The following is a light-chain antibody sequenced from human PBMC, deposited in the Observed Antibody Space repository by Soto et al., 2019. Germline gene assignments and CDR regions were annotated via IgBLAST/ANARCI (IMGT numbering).Light chain of an antibody. V-gene: IGLV3-21*02. J-gene: IGLJ1*01. Sequence: SYELTQLPSVSVAPGQTAKIICGGDNIGSKSVQWYQQKPGQAPVLVVYDDSDRPSGIPERFSGSKSWNTATLTISRVEAGDEADYYCQVWDTSSDHYVFGTGTKVTVL. CDR1: NIGSKS. CDR3: QVWDTSSDHYV. CDR2: DDS.